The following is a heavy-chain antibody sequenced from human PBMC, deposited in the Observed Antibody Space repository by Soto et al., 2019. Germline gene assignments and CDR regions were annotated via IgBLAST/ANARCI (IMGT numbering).Heavy chain of an antibody. CDR1: GGSFSGYY. CDR3: ARDPPKYCSGGSCYRGFRDY. CDR2: INHSGST. Sequence: SETLSLTCAVYGGSFSGYYWSWIRQPPGKGLEWIGEINHSGSTNYNPSLKSRVTISVDTSKNQFSLKLSSVTAADTAVYYCARDPPKYCSGGSCYRGFRDYWGQGTLVTVSS. V-gene: IGHV4-34*01. J-gene: IGHJ4*02. D-gene: IGHD2-15*01.